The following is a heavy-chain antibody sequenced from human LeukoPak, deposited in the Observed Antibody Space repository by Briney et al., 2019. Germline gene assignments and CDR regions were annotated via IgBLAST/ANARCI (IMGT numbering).Heavy chain of an antibody. CDR3: ARRRRYKPSWFDP. Sequence: PSETLSLTCTVSGGSISSSSYYWGWIRQPPGKGLEWIGSIYYSGSTYYNPSLKSRVTISVDTSKNQFSLKLSSVTAADTAVYYCARRRRYKPSWFDPWGQGTLVTVSS. V-gene: IGHV4-39*07. D-gene: IGHD1-1*01. CDR2: IYYSGST. J-gene: IGHJ5*02. CDR1: GGSISSSSYY.